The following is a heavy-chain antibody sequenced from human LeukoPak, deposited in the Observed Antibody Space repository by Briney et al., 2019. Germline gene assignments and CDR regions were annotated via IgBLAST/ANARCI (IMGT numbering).Heavy chain of an antibody. CDR3: ARVWVATVYFDY. Sequence: SETLSLTCTVSGGSISSSSYYWGWIRQPPGKELEWIGSIYYSGSTYYNPSLKSRVTISVDTSKNQFSLKLSSVTAADTAVYYCARVWVATVYFDYWGQGTLVTVSS. CDR2: IYYSGST. V-gene: IGHV4-39*07. D-gene: IGHD5-12*01. J-gene: IGHJ4*02. CDR1: GGSISSSSYY.